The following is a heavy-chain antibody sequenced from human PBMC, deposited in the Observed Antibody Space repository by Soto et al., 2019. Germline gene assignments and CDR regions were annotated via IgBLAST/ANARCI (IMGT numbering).Heavy chain of an antibody. CDR1: GGSISSGGYY. CDR3: ARGRIDGAYPLDY. V-gene: IGHV4-31*03. D-gene: IGHD4-17*01. J-gene: IGHJ4*02. CDR2: IYYGGST. Sequence: QVQLQESGPGLVKPSQTLSLTCTVSGGSISSGGYYWSWIRQHPGKGLEWIGYIYYGGSTHYNPSLKRRLPISVDTSKNQFSLKLSSVTAAATAVYYCARGRIDGAYPLDYWRQGPLVTVSS.